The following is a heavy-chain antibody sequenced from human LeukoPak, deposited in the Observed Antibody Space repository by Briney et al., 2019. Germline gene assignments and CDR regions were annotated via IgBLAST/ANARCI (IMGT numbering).Heavy chain of an antibody. V-gene: IGHV3-15*01. J-gene: IGHJ4*02. Sequence: PGGSLRLSCAASGCTFSNAWMSWVRQAPGKGLEWVGRIKSKTDGGTTDYAAPVKGRFTISRDNSKNPLYLQMNSLRAEDTAVYYCAKGKGTGNYYDSSGYYIDYWGQGTLVTVSS. D-gene: IGHD3-22*01. CDR1: GCTFSNAW. CDR2: IKSKTDGGTT. CDR3: AKGKGTGNYYDSSGYYIDY.